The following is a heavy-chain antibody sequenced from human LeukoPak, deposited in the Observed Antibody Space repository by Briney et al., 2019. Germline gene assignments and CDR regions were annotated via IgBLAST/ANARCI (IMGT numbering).Heavy chain of an antibody. V-gene: IGHV3-23*01. CDR1: GFSFSTYE. CDR3: VKDRVDGSGSQFDY. J-gene: IGHJ4*02. Sequence: GGSLRLSCAAPGFSFSTYEMNWVRQAPGKGLEWVSVISGSGAITYYADSVKGRFTISRDNSLYLQMNRLRAEDTAMYYCVKDRVDGSGSQFDYWGQGTLVTVSS. CDR2: ISGSGAIT. D-gene: IGHD3-10*01.